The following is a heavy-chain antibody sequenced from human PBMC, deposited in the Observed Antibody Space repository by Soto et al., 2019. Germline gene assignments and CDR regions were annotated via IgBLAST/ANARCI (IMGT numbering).Heavy chain of an antibody. CDR3: ARVYDSSGYDY. CDR1: GFSLSNPRMG. V-gene: IGHV2-26*01. CDR2: IFSNDDK. Sequence: SGPTLVNPTETLTLTCTVSGFSLSNPRMGVSWIRQPPGKALEWLAHIFSNDDKSYSTSLKSRVTISKDTSTSQVVLTMTNMDPVDTATYYCARVYDSSGYDYWGQGTPVTVSS. J-gene: IGHJ4*02. D-gene: IGHD3-22*01.